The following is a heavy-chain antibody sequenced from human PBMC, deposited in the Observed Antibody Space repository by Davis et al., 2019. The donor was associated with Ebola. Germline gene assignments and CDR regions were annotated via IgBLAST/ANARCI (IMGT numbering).Heavy chain of an antibody. CDR2: IIPIFGTA. D-gene: IGHD1-1*01. Sequence: SVKVSCKASGGTFSSYAISWVRQAPGQRLEWMGGIIPIFGTANYAQKFQGRVTITADESTSTAYMELSSLRSEDTAVYYCARGSENWNYVDYWGQGTLVTVSS. V-gene: IGHV1-69*13. CDR3: ARGSENWNYVDY. J-gene: IGHJ4*02. CDR1: GGTFSSYA.